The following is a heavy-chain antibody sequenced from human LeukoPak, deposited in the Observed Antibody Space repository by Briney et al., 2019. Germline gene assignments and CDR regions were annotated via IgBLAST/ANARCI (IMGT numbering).Heavy chain of an antibody. CDR3: ARGSSGWYSIDY. D-gene: IGHD6-19*01. J-gene: IGHJ4*02. Sequence: SETLSLTCTVSGASINNYYWSWIRQPAGRGLEWIGRIYSSGSTNYNPSLQSRVTMSVDTSKNQFSPKLSSVTAADTAVYYCARGSSGWYSIDYWGQGTLVTVSS. CDR1: GASINNYY. V-gene: IGHV4-4*07. CDR2: IYSSGST.